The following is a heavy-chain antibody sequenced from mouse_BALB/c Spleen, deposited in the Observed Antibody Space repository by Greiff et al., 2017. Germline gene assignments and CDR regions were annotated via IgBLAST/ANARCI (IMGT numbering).Heavy chain of an antibody. D-gene: IGHD1-1*01. CDR2: IWRGGST. Sequence: QVQLKESGPSLVQPSQSLSITCTVSGFSLTSYGVHWVRQSPGKGLEWLGVIWRGGSTDYNAASMSRLSITKDNSKSQVFFKMNSLQADDTAIYYCAKHYYGSSYWFAYWGQGTLVTVSA. CDR1: GFSLTSYG. J-gene: IGHJ3*01. V-gene: IGHV2-5-1*01. CDR3: AKHYYGSSYWFAY.